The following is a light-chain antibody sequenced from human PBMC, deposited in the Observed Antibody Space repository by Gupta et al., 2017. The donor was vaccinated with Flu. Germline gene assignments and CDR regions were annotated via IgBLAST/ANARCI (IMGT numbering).Light chain of an antibody. V-gene: IGKV3-15*01. Sequence: ELVMTTSPATLSVPPGERATLSCRASQSVSSFLAWYQQKPGQAPRLLIYGASTRATGIPTRCSGSGARKEFTLTISSLQSEVVADYCYQQNNNWPLTFGEGTKVEIK. J-gene: IGKJ4*01. CDR1: QSVSSF. CDR2: GAS. CDR3: QQNNNWPLT.